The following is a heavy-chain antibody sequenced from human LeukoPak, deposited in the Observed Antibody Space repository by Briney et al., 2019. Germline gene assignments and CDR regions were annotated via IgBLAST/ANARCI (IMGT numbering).Heavy chain of an antibody. Sequence: PGGSLRLSYAASGFTFSSYSMNWVRQAPGKGLEWVSSISSSSSYIYYADSVKGRFTISRDNAKNSLYLQMNSLRAEDTAVYYCARRGSTVVTSGRTGAFDIWGQGTMVTVSS. J-gene: IGHJ3*02. V-gene: IGHV3-21*01. D-gene: IGHD4-23*01. CDR2: ISSSSSYI. CDR1: GFTFSSYS. CDR3: ARRGSTVVTSGRTGAFDI.